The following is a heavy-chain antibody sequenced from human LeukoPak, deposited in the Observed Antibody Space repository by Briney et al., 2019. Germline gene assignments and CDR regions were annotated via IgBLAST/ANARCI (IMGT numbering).Heavy chain of an antibody. D-gene: IGHD4-11*01. V-gene: IGHV1-2*02. Sequence: ASVKVSCKTSGYTFTGYYIHWVRQAPGQGLQWMGWINPNTGRTWQGFQDRVTLTGDTSISTAYLELRSLTSDDTAIYYCARGTDDYSNSRRLYYFDYWGQGSLVTVSS. J-gene: IGHJ4*02. CDR2: INPNTGRT. CDR1: GYTFTGYY. CDR3: ARGTDDYSNSRRLYYFDY.